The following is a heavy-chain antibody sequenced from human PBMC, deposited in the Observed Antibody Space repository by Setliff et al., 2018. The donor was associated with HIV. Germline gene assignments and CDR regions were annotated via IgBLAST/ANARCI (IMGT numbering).Heavy chain of an antibody. V-gene: IGHV4-59*08. CDR2: VYYSGST. Sequence: SETLSLTCTVSGGSIHNYYWSWIRQPPGKGLEWIGYVYYSGSTNYNPSLKSRVTISVHTSKNQFSLNLSSVTAADTAVYYCARLRVEPSMVYYFEYWGQGTLVTVSS. J-gene: IGHJ4*02. CDR1: GGSIHNYY. D-gene: IGHD3-10*01. CDR3: ARLRVEPSMVYYFEY.